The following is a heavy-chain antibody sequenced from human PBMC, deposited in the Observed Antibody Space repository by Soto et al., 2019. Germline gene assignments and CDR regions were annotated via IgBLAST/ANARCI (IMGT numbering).Heavy chain of an antibody. J-gene: IGHJ6*02. Sequence: PGGSLRLSCAASGFTFSSYAMSWVRQAPGKGLEWVSAISGSGGSTYYADSVKGRFTISRDNSKNTLYLQMNSLRAEDTAVYYCAKVERVYDFWSGSRGGMDVWGQGTTVTVSS. D-gene: IGHD3-3*01. V-gene: IGHV3-23*01. CDR1: GFTFSSYA. CDR3: AKVERVYDFWSGSRGGMDV. CDR2: ISGSGGST.